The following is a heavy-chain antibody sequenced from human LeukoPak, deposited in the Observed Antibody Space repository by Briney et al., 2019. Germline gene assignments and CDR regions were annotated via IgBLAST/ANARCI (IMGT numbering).Heavy chain of an antibody. D-gene: IGHD3-10*01. Sequence: PGGSLRLSCAASGFTFSSYWMSWVRQAPGKGLEWVANIKQDGSEKYYVDSVKGRSTIPRDNAKNSLYLQMNSLRAEDTAVYYCARVVGRIRGIQYYFDYWGQGTLVTVSS. CDR3: ARVVGRIRGIQYYFDY. CDR1: GFTFSSYW. J-gene: IGHJ4*02. CDR2: IKQDGSEK. V-gene: IGHV3-7*01.